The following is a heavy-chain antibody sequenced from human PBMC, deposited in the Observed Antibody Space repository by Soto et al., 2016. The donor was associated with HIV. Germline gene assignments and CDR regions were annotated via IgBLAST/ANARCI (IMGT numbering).Heavy chain of an antibody. CDR2: IRSKIRSYAT. CDR3: TSSDNSGSYY. D-gene: IGHD1-26*01. V-gene: IGHV3-73*01. J-gene: IGHJ4*02. CDR1: GFTFSGSG. Sequence: EAQLVESGGGLVQPGGSLRLSCEASGFTFSGSGMHWVRQASGKGPEWVGRIRSKIRSYATAYGASVKGRFIISRDDSRNTAYLQMNSLKTEDTAVYYCTSSDNSGSYYWGQGTLVTVSS.